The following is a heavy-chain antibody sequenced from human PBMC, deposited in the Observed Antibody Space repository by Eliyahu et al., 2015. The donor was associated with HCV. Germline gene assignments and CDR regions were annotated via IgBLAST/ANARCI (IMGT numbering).Heavy chain of an antibody. CDR2: ISSRGGTI. CDR1: GFTXXSFE. J-gene: IGHJ5*02. CDR3: AREYKYNWFDP. D-gene: IGHD1-14*01. V-gene: IGHV3-48*03. Sequence: EVQLVESGGGLVQPGGSLXLXXAASGFTXXSFERIWVRQPPGKGLEWVSYISSRGGTIYYADSVKGRFTISRDNAKNSLYLQMNSLRAEDTAVYYCAREYKYNWFDPWGQGTLVTVSS.